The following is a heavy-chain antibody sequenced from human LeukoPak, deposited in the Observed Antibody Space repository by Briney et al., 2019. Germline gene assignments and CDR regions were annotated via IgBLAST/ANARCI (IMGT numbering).Heavy chain of an antibody. D-gene: IGHD3-10*01. CDR2: INPNSGGT. CDR3: ARGGDYYGSGSAFGWFDP. V-gene: IGHV1-2*02. CDR1: GYTFTGYY. J-gene: IGHJ5*02. Sequence: ASVKVSCKASGYTFTGYYMHWVRQAPGQGLEWMGWINPNSGGTNYAQKFQGRVTMTRDTSISTAYMELSRLRSDDTAVYYCARGGDYYGSGSAFGWFDPWGQGTLVTVSS.